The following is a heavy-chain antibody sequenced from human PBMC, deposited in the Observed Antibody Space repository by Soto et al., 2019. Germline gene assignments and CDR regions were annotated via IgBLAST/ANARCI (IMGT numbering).Heavy chain of an antibody. D-gene: IGHD2-2*01. CDR2: ISKSDYT. CDR1: GFAFNNYG. Sequence: GSLRLSCTVSGFAFNNYGINWVRQAPGKGLEWVSSISKSDYTYYSDSVKGRFTISRDNAKNSVSLQMNTLRVEDTAVYYCAREDSIIIPAVSDFWGQGTLVTVS. V-gene: IGHV3-21*01. J-gene: IGHJ4*02. CDR3: AREDSIIIPAVSDF.